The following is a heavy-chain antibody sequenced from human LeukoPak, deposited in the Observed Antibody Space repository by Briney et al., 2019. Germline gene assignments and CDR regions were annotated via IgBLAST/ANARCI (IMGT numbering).Heavy chain of an antibody. CDR2: VSHTGAT. J-gene: IGHJ3*01. CDR1: GASLNGYF. Sequence: PSETLSLTCSVSGASLNGYFWNWVRQTPEKGLGWIGYVSHTGATTSNPTLKSRVSITIDTSKSQISLTMTSVTAADSALYYCARDRRGSFYTFDLWGPGTIVSVS. CDR3: ARDRRGSFYTFDL. V-gene: IGHV4-59*01. D-gene: IGHD1-26*01.